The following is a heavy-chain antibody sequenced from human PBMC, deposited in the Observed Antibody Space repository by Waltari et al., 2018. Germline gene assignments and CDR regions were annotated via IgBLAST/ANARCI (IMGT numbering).Heavy chain of an antibody. D-gene: IGHD2-21*02. CDR2: IYSGGTT. Sequence: EVQLVESGGGLIQPGGSLRLSCLAAGVTVLNNYMTWLRQAPGKGLELVSLIYSGGTTYYADSVRGRFTISRDGSKNTVYLQMNSLRAEDTAVYFCARNQVETALGYWGQGTLVTVSS. CDR3: ARNQVETALGY. J-gene: IGHJ4*02. V-gene: IGHV3-53*01. CDR1: GVTVLNNY.